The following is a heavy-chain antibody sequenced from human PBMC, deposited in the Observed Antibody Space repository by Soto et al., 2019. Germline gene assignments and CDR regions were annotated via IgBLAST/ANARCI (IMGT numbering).Heavy chain of an antibody. CDR2: IHHSGST. V-gene: IGHV4-4*02. D-gene: IGHD2-2*01. J-gene: IGHJ3*02. CDR3: ARVNCSSTSCYNGDAFDI. CDR1: GRSISSSNW. Sequence: QVQLQESGPGLVKPSGTLSLTCAVSGRSISSSNWWSWVRQPPGKGLEWIGEIHHSGSTNYNPSLKSRVTIAVDKSKNQFSLKLSSVTAADTAVYYCARVNCSSTSCYNGDAFDIWGQGTMVTVSS.